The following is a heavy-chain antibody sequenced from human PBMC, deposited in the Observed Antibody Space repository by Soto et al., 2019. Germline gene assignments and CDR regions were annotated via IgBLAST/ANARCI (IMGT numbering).Heavy chain of an antibody. CDR2: IYWDDDK. Sequence: QITLKESGPTLVKPTQTLTLTCTFSGFSLSTIGVGVGWIRQPPGKALEWLALIYWDDDKRYSPSLKSRLTVTKDTSKNHVVLTMTNMDPVDTAAYYCVQSRCGGDCLQSYSSHSYYGLDGGGQGTTVTVSS. CDR1: GFSLSTIGVG. V-gene: IGHV2-5*02. CDR3: VQSRCGGDCLQSYSSHSYYGLDG. J-gene: IGHJ6*02. D-gene: IGHD2-21*02.